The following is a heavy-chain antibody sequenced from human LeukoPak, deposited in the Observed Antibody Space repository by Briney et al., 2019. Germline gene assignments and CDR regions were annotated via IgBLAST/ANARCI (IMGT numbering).Heavy chain of an antibody. Sequence: GASVKVSCKASGDTFTSYAMNWVRQAPGQGLEWMGWINTNTGNPTYAQGFTGRFVFSLDTSVSTAYLQISSLKAEDTAVYYCARQWYYYDSSGYYVDAFDIWGQGTMVTVSS. J-gene: IGHJ3*02. CDR1: GDTFTSYA. V-gene: IGHV7-4-1*02. CDR2: INTNTGNP. D-gene: IGHD3-22*01. CDR3: ARQWYYYDSSGYYVDAFDI.